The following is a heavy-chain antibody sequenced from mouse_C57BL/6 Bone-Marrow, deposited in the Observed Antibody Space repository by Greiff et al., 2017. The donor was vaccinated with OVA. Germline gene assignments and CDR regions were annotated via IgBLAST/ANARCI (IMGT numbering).Heavy chain of an antibody. D-gene: IGHD2-3*01. Sequence: DVKLVESGGGLVQPGGSLKLSCAASGFTFSDYYMYWVRQTPEKRLEWVAYISNGGGSTYYPDTVKGRFTISRDNAKNTLYLQMSRLKSEDTAMYYCARRGTYDWFAYWGQGTLVTVSA. J-gene: IGHJ3*01. CDR1: GFTFSDYY. V-gene: IGHV5-12*01. CDR3: ARRGTYDWFAY. CDR2: ISNGGGST.